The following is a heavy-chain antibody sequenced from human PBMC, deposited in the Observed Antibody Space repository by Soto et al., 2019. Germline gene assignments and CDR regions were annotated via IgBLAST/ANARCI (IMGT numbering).Heavy chain of an antibody. Sequence: QVQLVQSGAEVKKPGSSVKVSCTASGGTFSSYAISWVRQAPGQGLEWMGGIIPIFGTANYAQKFQGRVTITADEATSTAYMELSSLRSEDTAVYYCARQGYSSSSWVYYYYGMDVWGQGTTVTVSS. CDR3: ARQGYSSSSWVYYYYGMDV. V-gene: IGHV1-69*01. J-gene: IGHJ6*02. D-gene: IGHD6-6*01. CDR1: GGTFSSYA. CDR2: IIPIFGTA.